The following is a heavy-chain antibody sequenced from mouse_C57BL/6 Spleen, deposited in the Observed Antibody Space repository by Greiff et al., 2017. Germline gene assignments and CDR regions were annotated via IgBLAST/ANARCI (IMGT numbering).Heavy chain of an antibody. J-gene: IGHJ3*01. CDR1: GYSITSGYY. CDR3: ARAGEKQLRLRFAY. D-gene: IGHD3-2*02. CDR2: ISYDGSN. V-gene: IGHV3-6*01. Sequence: EVQRVESGPGLVKPSQSLSLTCSVTGYSITSGYYWNWIRQFPGNKLEWMGYISYDGSNNYNPSLKNRISITRDTSKNQFFLKLNSVTTEDTATYYCARAGEKQLRLRFAYWGQGTLVTVSA.